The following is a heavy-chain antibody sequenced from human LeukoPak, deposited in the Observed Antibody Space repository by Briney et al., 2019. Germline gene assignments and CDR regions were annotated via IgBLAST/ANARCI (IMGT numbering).Heavy chain of an antibody. CDR1: KFTFSSFA. CDR3: AKCAESYGNDAFDM. V-gene: IGHV3-23*01. J-gene: IGHJ3*02. D-gene: IGHD3-16*01. Sequence: GGSLRLSCAASKFTFSSFAMSWVRQAPGKGLEWVSYIRGGGAGALYADSVKGRFTISRDNSKSTMYLQMNSLRVEDTAVYYCAKCAESYGNDAFDMWGPGTMVTVSS. CDR2: IRGGGAGA.